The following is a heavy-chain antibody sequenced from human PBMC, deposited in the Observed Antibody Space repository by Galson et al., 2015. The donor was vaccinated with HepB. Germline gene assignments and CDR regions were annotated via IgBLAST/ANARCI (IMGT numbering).Heavy chain of an antibody. CDR3: AREGDVVVPAAIYYYYYGMDV. J-gene: IGHJ6*02. CDR1: GFTFSDYY. D-gene: IGHD2-2*01. CDR2: ISSSGSTI. V-gene: IGHV3-11*01. Sequence: SLRLSCAASGFTFSDYYMSWIRQAPGKGLEWVSYISSSGSTIYYADSVKGRFTISRDNAKNSLYLQMNSLRAEDTAVYYCAREGDVVVPAAIYYYYYGMDVWGQGTTVTVSS.